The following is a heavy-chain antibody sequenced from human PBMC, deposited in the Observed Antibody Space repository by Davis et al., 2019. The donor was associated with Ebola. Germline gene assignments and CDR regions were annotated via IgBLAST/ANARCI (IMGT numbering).Heavy chain of an antibody. CDR1: GGSISSYY. J-gene: IGHJ6*02. CDR2: IYYSGST. Sequence: SETLSLTCTVSGGSISSYYWSWIRQPPGKGLEWIGYIYYSGSTNYNPSLKSRVTISVDTSKNQFSLKLSSVTAADTAVYYCARARHYYYYGMDVWGQGTTVTVSS. V-gene: IGHV4-59*12. CDR3: ARARHYYYYGMDV.